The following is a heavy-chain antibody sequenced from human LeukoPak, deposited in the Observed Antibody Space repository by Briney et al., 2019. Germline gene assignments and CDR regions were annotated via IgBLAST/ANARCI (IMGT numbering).Heavy chain of an antibody. D-gene: IGHD6-13*01. CDR2: INPNSGGT. Sequence: ASVKVSCKASGYTFTGYYMHWVRQAPGPGLEWMGWINPNSGGTNHAQKFQGRVTMTRDTSISTAYMELSRLRSDDTAVYYCATRYSSSWFDYWGQGTLVTVSS. CDR1: GYTFTGYY. V-gene: IGHV1-2*02. CDR3: ATRYSSSWFDY. J-gene: IGHJ4*02.